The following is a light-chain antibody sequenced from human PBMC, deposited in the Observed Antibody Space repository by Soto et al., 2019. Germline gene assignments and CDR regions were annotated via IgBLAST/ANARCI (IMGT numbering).Light chain of an antibody. V-gene: IGLV9-49*01. CDR3: GADHGSGSNFVV. J-gene: IGLJ7*01. CDR2: VGTGGIVG. Sequence: QLVLTQPPSASASLGASVTLTCTLSSGYSNYKVDWYQQRPGKGPRFVMRVGTGGIVGSKGDGIPDRFSVLGSGLNRYLTIKIIQEEDESDYHCGADHGSGSNFVVFGGGTQLTVL. CDR1: SGYSNYK.